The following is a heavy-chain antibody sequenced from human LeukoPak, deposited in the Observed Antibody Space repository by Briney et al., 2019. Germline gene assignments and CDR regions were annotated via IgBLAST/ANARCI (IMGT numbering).Heavy chain of an antibody. J-gene: IGHJ4*02. Sequence: SETLSLTCTVSGGSISSGDYYWSWIRQPPGKGLEWIGYIYYSGSTYYNPSLKSRVTISVDTSKNQFSLKLSSVTPADTAVYYCARAVLRFLEWPNWGQGTLVTVSS. CDR3: ARAVLRFLEWPN. CDR1: GGSISSGDYY. V-gene: IGHV4-30-4*08. CDR2: IYYSGST. D-gene: IGHD3-3*01.